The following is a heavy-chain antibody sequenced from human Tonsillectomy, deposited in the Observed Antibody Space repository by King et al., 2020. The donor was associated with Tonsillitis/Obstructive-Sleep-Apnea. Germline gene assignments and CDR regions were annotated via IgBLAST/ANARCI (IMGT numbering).Heavy chain of an antibody. Sequence: VQLQQWGAGLLKPSETLSLTCAVYGGSFSGYYWSWIRQPPGKGLEWIGEINHSGSTNYNPSLKSRVTSSIDTSKKQFSLKLSSVTAADTAVYYCARVVSGSSHHFSCYMDVWGKGTTVTV. D-gene: IGHD3-10*01. CDR3: ARVVSGSSHHFSCYMDV. V-gene: IGHV4-34*01. CDR1: GGSFSGYY. CDR2: INHSGST. J-gene: IGHJ6*03.